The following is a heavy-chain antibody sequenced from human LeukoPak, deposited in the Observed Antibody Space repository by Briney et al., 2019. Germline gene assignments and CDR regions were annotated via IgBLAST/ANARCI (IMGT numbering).Heavy chain of an antibody. CDR2: INHSGST. CDR3: ARLYGSGSYYRGPYYYYYMDV. D-gene: IGHD3-10*01. J-gene: IGHJ6*03. V-gene: IGHV4-34*01. Sequence: TGGSLRLSCAASGFTFSSYAMSWIRQPPGKWLEWIGEINHSGSTNYNPSLKSRVTISVDTSKNQFSLKLSSVTAADTAVYYCARLYGSGSYYRGPYYYYYMDVWGKGTTVTISS. CDR1: GFTFSSYA.